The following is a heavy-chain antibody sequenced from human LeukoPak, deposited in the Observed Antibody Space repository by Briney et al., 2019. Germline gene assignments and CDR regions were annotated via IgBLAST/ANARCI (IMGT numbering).Heavy chain of an antibody. Sequence: SEALSLTCTVSGGPISSYYWSWIRQPPGKGLEWIGYIYYSGSTNYNPSLKSRVTISVDTSKNQFSLKLSSVTAADTAVYYCARVLWGSYRNANWGQGTPVTVSS. CDR1: GGPISSYY. V-gene: IGHV4-59*01. D-gene: IGHD3-16*02. CDR3: ARVLWGSYRNAN. J-gene: IGHJ4*02. CDR2: IYYSGST.